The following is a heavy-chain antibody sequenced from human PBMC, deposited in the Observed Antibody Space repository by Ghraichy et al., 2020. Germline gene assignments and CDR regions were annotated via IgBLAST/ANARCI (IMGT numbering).Heavy chain of an antibody. CDR1: GGSISSSTYY. D-gene: IGHD6-19*01. Sequence: SETLSLTCTVSGGSISSSTYYWGWIRQPPGKGLEWIGSIYYSGNTYYNPSLKSRVTISVDTSKNQFSLKLSSVTAADTAVYYCARTGYSSGWIFDYWGQGTLVTVSS. CDR3: ARTGYSSGWIFDY. CDR2: IYYSGNT. V-gene: IGHV4-39*01. J-gene: IGHJ4*02.